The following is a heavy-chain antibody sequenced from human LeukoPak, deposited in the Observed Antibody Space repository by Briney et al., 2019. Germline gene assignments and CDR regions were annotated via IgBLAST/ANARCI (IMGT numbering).Heavy chain of an antibody. V-gene: IGHV3-49*04. J-gene: IGHJ4*02. CDR2: IRSKIYGGTA. CDR3: TRDQTPYY. CDR1: GFTFGDYA. Sequence: GGSLRLSCTASGFTFGDYAMTWVRQAPGKGLEWVGLIRSKIYGGTAEYAASVQGRFTISRDDSKGIAYLQMNSLKTEDTAVYYCTRDQTPYYWGQGTLVTVSS.